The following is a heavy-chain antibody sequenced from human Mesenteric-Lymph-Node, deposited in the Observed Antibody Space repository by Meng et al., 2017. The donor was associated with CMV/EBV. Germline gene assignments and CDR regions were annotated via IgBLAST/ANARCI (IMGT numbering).Heavy chain of an antibody. J-gene: IGHJ2*01. CDR3: ARTYDLKGWYFDL. CDR1: GYTFTGYY. V-gene: IGHV1-2*02. CDR2: LNPDSGDT. D-gene: IGHD3-3*01. Sequence: ASVKVSCKASGYTFTGYYIHWVRQAPGQGLEWMGWLNPDSGDTNYAQKFQGRVTMTRDTSISTAYLQLSTDDTAVYFCARTYDLKGWYFDLWGRGTLVTVSS.